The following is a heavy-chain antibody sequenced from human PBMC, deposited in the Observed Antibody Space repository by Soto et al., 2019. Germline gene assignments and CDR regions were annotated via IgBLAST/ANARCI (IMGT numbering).Heavy chain of an antibody. Sequence: GASVKVSCKASGYTFTGYYMHWVRQAPGQGLEWMGWINPNSGGTNYAQKFQGWVTMTRDTSISTAYMELSRLRSDDTAVYYCARGQGDYGDKNWFDPWGQGTLVTVSS. V-gene: IGHV1-2*04. CDR2: INPNSGGT. CDR1: GYTFTGYY. D-gene: IGHD4-17*01. J-gene: IGHJ5*02. CDR3: ARGQGDYGDKNWFDP.